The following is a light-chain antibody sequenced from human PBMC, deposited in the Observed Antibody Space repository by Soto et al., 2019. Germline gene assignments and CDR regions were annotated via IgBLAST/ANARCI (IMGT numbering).Light chain of an antibody. Sequence: EIVLKQSPATVSFSPGERATLSCRASQSVRSYLAWYQQKPGQAPRLLIYDASNRATGIPARFTGSGSGTDFTLTISSLEPEDFAVYYCQQRSNWLITFGQGTRLEIK. J-gene: IGKJ5*01. CDR3: QQRSNWLIT. CDR1: QSVRSY. V-gene: IGKV3-11*01. CDR2: DAS.